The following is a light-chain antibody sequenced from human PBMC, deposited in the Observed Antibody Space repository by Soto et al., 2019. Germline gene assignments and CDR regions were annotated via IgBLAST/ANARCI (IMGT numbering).Light chain of an antibody. J-gene: IGKJ1*01. CDR3: QQRSHWPWT. CDR1: QSVSSY. Sequence: EIVLTQSPATLSLSPGERATLSCRASQSVSSYLAWYQQKPGQAPRLLIYDAFNRATGIPARFSGSGSGTDFTITIRSLEPEDFAVYYCQQRSHWPWTFGQGTKVEIK. V-gene: IGKV3-11*01. CDR2: DAF.